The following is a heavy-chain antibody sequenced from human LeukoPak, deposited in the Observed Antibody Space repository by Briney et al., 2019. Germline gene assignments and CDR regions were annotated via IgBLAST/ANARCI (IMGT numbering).Heavy chain of an antibody. CDR3: AKEPPGIAAAGWVFDY. Sequence: PGGSLRLSCAASGFAFSSYAMSWVRQAPGKGLECVSAISGSGGSTYYADSVKGRFTISRDNSKNTLYLQMNSLRAEDTAVYYCAKEPPGIAAAGWVFDYWGQGTLATVSS. D-gene: IGHD6-13*01. V-gene: IGHV3-23*01. J-gene: IGHJ4*02. CDR2: ISGSGGST. CDR1: GFAFSSYA.